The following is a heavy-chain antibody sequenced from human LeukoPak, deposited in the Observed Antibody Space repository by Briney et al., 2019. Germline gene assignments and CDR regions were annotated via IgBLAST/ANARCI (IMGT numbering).Heavy chain of an antibody. V-gene: IGHV4-39*01. D-gene: IGHD2-2*02. CDR1: GGSISSSSYY. J-gene: IGHJ6*03. Sequence: SETLSLTCTVSGGSISSSSYYWGWIRQPPGKGLEWIGSIYYSGSTYYNPSLKSRVTISVDTSKNQFSLKLSSVTAADPAVYYCARPIPGYYYYYMDVWGKGTTVTVSS. CDR3: ARPIPGYYYYYMDV. CDR2: IYYSGST.